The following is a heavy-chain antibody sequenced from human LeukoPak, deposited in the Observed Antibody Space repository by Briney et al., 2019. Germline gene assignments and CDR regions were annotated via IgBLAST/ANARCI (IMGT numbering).Heavy chain of an antibody. CDR2: INPNSGGT. CDR1: GYSFTGYY. D-gene: IGHD2-15*01. J-gene: IGHJ4*02. Sequence: GASVKVSCTASGYSFTGYYIHWVRQAPGQGLEWMGWINPNSGGTNYAQNFQGRVTMTRATSVSTAYMELSSLRSDDTAVYYCARQMNKLGITPSAHRGQGTLVTVSS. V-gene: IGHV1-2*02. CDR3: ARQMNKLGITPSAH.